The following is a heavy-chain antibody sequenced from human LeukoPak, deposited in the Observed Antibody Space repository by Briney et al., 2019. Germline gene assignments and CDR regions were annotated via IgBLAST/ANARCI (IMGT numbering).Heavy chain of an antibody. CDR2: IYYIGST. CDR1: GGSISSYY. D-gene: IGHD6-13*01. Sequence: SETLSLTCTVSGGSISSYYWSWMRQPPGKSLEWSWYIYYIGSTNYNPSLKSRVTMSVDTSKNQFSLKLSSVTAADTAVYHCARQAAGSSSWYVVDDWGQGTLVTVSS. CDR3: ARQAAGSSSWYVVDD. J-gene: IGHJ4*02. V-gene: IGHV4-59*08.